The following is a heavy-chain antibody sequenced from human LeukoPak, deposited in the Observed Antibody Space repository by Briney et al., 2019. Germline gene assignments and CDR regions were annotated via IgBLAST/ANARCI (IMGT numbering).Heavy chain of an antibody. CDR2: FDPEDGET. V-gene: IGHV1-24*01. CDR1: GYTLTELS. D-gene: IGHD3-22*01. J-gene: IGHJ4*02. Sequence: ASVTVSCKVSGYTLTELSMHWVRQAPGKGLEWMGGFDPEDGETIYAQKFQGRVTMTEDTSTDTAYMELSSLRSEDTAVYYCATAVFLNSSGQYYFDYWGQGTLVTVSS. CDR3: ATAVFLNSSGQYYFDY.